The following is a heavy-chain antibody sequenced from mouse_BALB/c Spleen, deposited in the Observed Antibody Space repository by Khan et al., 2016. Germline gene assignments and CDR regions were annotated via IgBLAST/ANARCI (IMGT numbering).Heavy chain of an antibody. CDR3: ARSEYGDKDAMDY. V-gene: IGHV3-2*02. CDR2: ISYSGST. Sequence: EVQLQESGPGLVKPSQYLSLTCTVTGYSITSDYAWNWIRQFPGNRLEWMGYISYSGSTSYNPSLKSRISITRDTSKNQFFLQLNSVTSEDTATYYCARSEYGDKDAMDYWGQGTSVTVSS. CDR1: GYSITSDYA. D-gene: IGHD1-1*01. J-gene: IGHJ4*01.